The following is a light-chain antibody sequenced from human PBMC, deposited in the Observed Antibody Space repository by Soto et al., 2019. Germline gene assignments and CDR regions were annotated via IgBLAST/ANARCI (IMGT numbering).Light chain of an antibody. CDR2: DAS. Sequence: DIQMTQSPSSLSASVGDRVTITCQASQDISNYLNWYQQKPGKAPKLLIYDASSLESGVPSRFSGSGSGTDFTLTINSLQPEDFATYYCQQAASFPITFGQGTRLEIK. CDR3: QQAASFPIT. V-gene: IGKV1-12*01. J-gene: IGKJ5*01. CDR1: QDISNY.